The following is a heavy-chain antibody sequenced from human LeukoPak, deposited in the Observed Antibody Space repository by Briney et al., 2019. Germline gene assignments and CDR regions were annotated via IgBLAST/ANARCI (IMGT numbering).Heavy chain of an antibody. CDR1: GYTFTTYG. CDR2: ISASNSNT. CDR3: ARVRSEFGDYGGF. J-gene: IGHJ4*02. D-gene: IGHD4-17*01. Sequence: ASVKVSCNASGYTFTTYGISWVRQAPGQGLEWMGWISASNSNTKYAQNLQGRVTMTTDTFTSTAYMELRSLRSDDTAVYYCARVRSEFGDYGGFWGQGTLVTVSS. V-gene: IGHV1-18*01.